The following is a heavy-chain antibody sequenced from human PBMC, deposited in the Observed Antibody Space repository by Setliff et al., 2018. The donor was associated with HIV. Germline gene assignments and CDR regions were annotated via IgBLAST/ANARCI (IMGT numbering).Heavy chain of an antibody. CDR1: GDSISSGGYY. V-gene: IGHV4-61*09. CDR3: ARLGEHDTGDLDV. CDR2: IYTSGNT. Sequence: PSETLSLTCKVSGDSISSGGYYWTWIRKPAGKGLAWIGHIYTSGNTNYNPSLKSRVSISVATSKNQFFLTLTSVTAADSAVYYCARLGEHDTGDLDVWGKGTTVTVSS. D-gene: IGHD1-1*01. J-gene: IGHJ6*04.